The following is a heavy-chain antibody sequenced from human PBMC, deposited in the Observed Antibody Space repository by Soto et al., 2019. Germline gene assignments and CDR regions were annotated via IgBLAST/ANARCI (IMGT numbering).Heavy chain of an antibody. V-gene: IGHV4-59*01. CDR3: ARARIPEYYDFWSGYYTGFDY. J-gene: IGHJ4*02. Sequence: SETLSLTCTVSGGSISSYYWSWIRRPPGKGLEWIGYIYYSGSTNYNPSLKSRVTISVDTSKNQFSLKLSSVTAADTAVYYCARARIPEYYDFWSGYYTGFDYWGQGTLVTVSS. CDR1: GGSISSYY. D-gene: IGHD3-3*01. CDR2: IYYSGST.